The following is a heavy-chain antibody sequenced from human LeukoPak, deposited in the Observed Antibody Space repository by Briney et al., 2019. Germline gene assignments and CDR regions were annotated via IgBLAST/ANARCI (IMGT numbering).Heavy chain of an antibody. CDR2: IYYSGST. V-gene: IGHV4-31*03. Sequence: SQTLSLTCTVSGGSISSGGYYWSWIRQHPGKGLEWIGYIYYSGSTYYNPSLKSRVTISVDTSKNQFSLELSSVTAADTAVYYCAREVAGVYYGSGSYGWFDPWGQGTLVTVSS. J-gene: IGHJ5*02. CDR3: AREVAGVYYGSGSYGWFDP. D-gene: IGHD3-10*01. CDR1: GGSISSGGYY.